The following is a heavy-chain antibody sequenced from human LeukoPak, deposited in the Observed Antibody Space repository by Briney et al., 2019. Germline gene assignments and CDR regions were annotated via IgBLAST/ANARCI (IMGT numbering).Heavy chain of an antibody. CDR2: ISGSAYST. D-gene: IGHD6-19*01. V-gene: IGHV3-23*01. CDR3: AKETVAAPPIDY. J-gene: IGHJ4*02. Sequence: PGGSLGLSCAASGFTFSSYAMSWVRQTPGKGLEWVSAISGSAYSTYYADSVKGRFTISRDNSKNTLYLQMNSLRADDTAVYYCAKETVAAPPIDYWGQGTLVTVSS. CDR1: GFTFSSYA.